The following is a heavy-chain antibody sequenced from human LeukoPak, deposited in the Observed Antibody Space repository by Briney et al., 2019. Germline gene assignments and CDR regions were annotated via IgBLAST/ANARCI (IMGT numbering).Heavy chain of an antibody. CDR3: ARDNGGYPYYFDY. V-gene: IGHV3-48*03. Sequence: GGSLRLSCAASGFSFSIYEVNWVRQAPGKGLEWISYISSSGTTIYYADSVKGRFTISRDNAKNSLYLQMNSLRAEDTAVYYCARDNGGYPYYFDYWGQGTLVTVSS. CDR2: ISSSGTTI. CDR1: GFSFSIYE. J-gene: IGHJ4*02. D-gene: IGHD1-26*01.